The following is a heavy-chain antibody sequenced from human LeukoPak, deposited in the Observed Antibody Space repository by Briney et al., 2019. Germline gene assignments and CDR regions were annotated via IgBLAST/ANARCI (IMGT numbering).Heavy chain of an antibody. V-gene: IGHV4-39*01. CDR1: GGSISSSSYY. CDR2: IYYSGST. CDR3: ARHLAYSSSWGSGGLY. Sequence: SETLSLTCTVSGGSISSSSYYWGWIRQPPGKGLEWIGSIYYSGSTYYNPSLKSRVTISVDTSKNQFSLKLSSVTAADTAVYYCARHLAYSSSWGSGGLYWGQGTLVTVSS. J-gene: IGHJ4*02. D-gene: IGHD6-6*01.